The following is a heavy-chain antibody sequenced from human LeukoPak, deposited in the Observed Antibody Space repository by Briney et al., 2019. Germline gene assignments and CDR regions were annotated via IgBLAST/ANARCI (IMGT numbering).Heavy chain of an antibody. D-gene: IGHD2-15*01. Sequence: GGSLRLSCAASGFTFSSYWMTWVRQAPGKGLERVANIKQDGSEKYYVDSVKGRFTISRDNAKNSLYLQMNSLRVEDTAVYYCARAGRKSRGVDIVRKKETGYYYYLDVWGKGTTVTASS. CDR3: ARAGRKSRGVDIVRKKETGYYYYLDV. CDR2: IKQDGSEK. CDR1: GFTFSSYW. V-gene: IGHV3-7*01. J-gene: IGHJ6*03.